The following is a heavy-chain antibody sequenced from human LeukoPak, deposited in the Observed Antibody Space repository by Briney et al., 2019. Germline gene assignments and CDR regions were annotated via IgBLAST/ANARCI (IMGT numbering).Heavy chain of an antibody. CDR2: ISYDGSNK. J-gene: IGHJ6*02. V-gene: IGHV3-30*19. CDR3: ARDYYDSRRYYYYGMDV. CDR1: GFTFSSYG. Sequence: GGSLRLSCAASGFTFSSYGMHWVRQAPGKGLEWVAVISYDGSNKYYANSVKGRFTISRDNSKNTLYLQMNSLRAEDTAVYYCARDYYDSRRYYYYGMDVWGQGTTVTVSS. D-gene: IGHD3-22*01.